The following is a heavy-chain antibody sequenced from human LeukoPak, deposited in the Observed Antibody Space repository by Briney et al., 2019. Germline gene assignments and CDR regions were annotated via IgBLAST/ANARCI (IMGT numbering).Heavy chain of an antibody. CDR1: GFTFSTYA. V-gene: IGHV3-30*04. D-gene: IGHD6-19*01. CDR2: TSYDGSNK. CDR3: ARAALSSGWKAGINY. J-gene: IGHJ4*02. Sequence: GRSLRLSCAASGFTFSTYAMHWVRLAPGKGLEWVAPTSYDGSNKYYADSVKGRFTVSRDNSKNTLYLQMNSLRTEDTAVYYCARAALSSGWKAGINYWGQGTLVTVSS.